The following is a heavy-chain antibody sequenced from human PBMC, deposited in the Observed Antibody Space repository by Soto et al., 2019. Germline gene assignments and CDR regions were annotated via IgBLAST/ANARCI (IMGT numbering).Heavy chain of an antibody. CDR1: GFTFSSDG. Sequence: GGSPRLSCAASGFTFSSDGMHWVRQAPGKGLEWVAYISYDGSHKYYADSVKGRFTISRDNSKNTLYLQMNSLRAEDTAGYYCAISTGTFNNPDIWGQGTMVTVSS. CDR3: AISTGTFNNPDI. CDR2: ISYDGSHK. J-gene: IGHJ3*02. V-gene: IGHV3-30*03. D-gene: IGHD1-1*01.